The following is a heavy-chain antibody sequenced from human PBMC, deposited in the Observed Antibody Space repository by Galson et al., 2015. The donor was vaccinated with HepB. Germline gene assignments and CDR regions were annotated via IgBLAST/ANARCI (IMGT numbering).Heavy chain of an antibody. CDR3: ARDYRSERGYYYYYYMDV. D-gene: IGHD6-19*01. J-gene: IGHJ6*03. CDR2: IYYSGST. CDR1: GGSISSYY. Sequence: ETLSLTCTVSGGSISSYYWSWIRQPPGKGLEWIGYIYYSGSTNYNPSLKSRVTISVDTSKNQFSLKLSSVTAADTAVYYCARDYRSERGYYYYYYMDVWGKGTTVTVSS. V-gene: IGHV4-59*12.